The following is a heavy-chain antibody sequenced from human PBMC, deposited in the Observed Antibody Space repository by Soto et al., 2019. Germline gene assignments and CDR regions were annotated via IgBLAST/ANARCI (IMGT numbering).Heavy chain of an antibody. CDR2: VYPGDSDT. CDR1: EYSLTSYW. CDR3: TRRAGYIDY. D-gene: IGHD6-13*01. J-gene: IGHJ4*01. V-gene: IGHV5-51*01. Sequence: GESLKISCKASEYSLTSYWSGWVRQRPGKGLEWMGIVYPGDSDTRYNPSFRGQVTISVDRSTSTAYLQWSSLKASDTAMYYCTRRAGYIDYWGHGTLVTVSS.